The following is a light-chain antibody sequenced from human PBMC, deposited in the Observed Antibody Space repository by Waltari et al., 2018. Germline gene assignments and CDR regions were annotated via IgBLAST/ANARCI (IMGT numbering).Light chain of an antibody. V-gene: IGKV1-12*01. Sequence: DIQMTQSPSSVSSSVGDRVTITCRASQDIGSWLAWYQQRPGKAPPLLIYKTSMLQSGVPSRISGSGSETNFGSTIASLQPEDFATSYCQQANNFPLTFGGGTRVDIK. CDR3: QQANNFPLT. CDR2: KTS. CDR1: QDIGSW. J-gene: IGKJ4*01.